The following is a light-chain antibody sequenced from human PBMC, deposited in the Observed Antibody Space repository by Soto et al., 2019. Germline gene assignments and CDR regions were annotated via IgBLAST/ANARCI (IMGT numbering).Light chain of an antibody. CDR1: SSNLGAGYD. CDR3: QAYDYSLTASV. CDR2: GNR. J-gene: IGLJ3*02. Sequence: QSVLTQPPSMSGAPGQRVTISCTGTSSNLGAGYDVHWYQQLPGAAPKLVIFGNRNRPSGVPERFSGSKSGTSASLAITGLRAEDEADYYCQAYDYSLTASVFGGGTQLTVL. V-gene: IGLV1-40*01.